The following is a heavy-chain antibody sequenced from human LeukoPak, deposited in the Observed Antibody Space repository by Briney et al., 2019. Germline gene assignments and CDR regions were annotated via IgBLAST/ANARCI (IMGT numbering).Heavy chain of an antibody. CDR2: IKQDGSEK. V-gene: IGHV3-7*01. CDR3: AREGEYYGAEFDC. Sequence: GGSLRLSCAASGFTFSSYWMSWVRQAPGKGLEWVANIKQDGSEKYYVDSVKGRFTISRDNAKNSLYLQMNSLRAEDTAVYYCAREGEYYGAEFDCWGQGTLVTVSS. D-gene: IGHD4-17*01. J-gene: IGHJ4*02. CDR1: GFTFSSYW.